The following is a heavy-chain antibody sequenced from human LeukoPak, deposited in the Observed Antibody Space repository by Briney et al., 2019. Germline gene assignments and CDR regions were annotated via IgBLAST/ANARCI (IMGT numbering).Heavy chain of an antibody. D-gene: IGHD3-22*01. CDR2: ISAYNGNT. CDR3: ARGPGGRRGYHPLEDYYYYYYMDV. CDR1: GYTFTSYD. J-gene: IGHJ6*03. Sequence: ASVKVSCKASGYTFTSYDINWVRQATGQGLEWMGWISAYNGNTNYPQKLQGRVTMTTDTSTSTAYMELRSLRSDDTAVYYCARGPGGRRGYHPLEDYYYYYYMDVWGKGTTVTVSS. V-gene: IGHV1-18*01.